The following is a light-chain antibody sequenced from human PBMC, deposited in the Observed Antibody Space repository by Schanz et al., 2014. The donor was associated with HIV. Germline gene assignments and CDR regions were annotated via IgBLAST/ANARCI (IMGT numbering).Light chain of an antibody. CDR2: GTS. CDR3: QQYGSSPWT. CDR1: LSVSHN. J-gene: IGKJ1*01. Sequence: EVVLTQSPATLSVSPGERATLSCRASLSVSHNFAWYQHKPGQAPRLLIYGTSTRATGIPDRFSGGVSGTDFTLTISRVEPEDYAVYYCQQYGSSPWTFGQGTRVDVK. V-gene: IGKV3-20*01.